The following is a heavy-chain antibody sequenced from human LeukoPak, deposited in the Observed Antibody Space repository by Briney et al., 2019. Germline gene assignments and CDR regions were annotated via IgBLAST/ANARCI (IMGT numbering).Heavy chain of an antibody. V-gene: IGHV3-21*01. D-gene: IGHD3-10*01. CDR3: ARGRITMVQGVIITSYYFDY. CDR1: GFTFSSYS. J-gene: IGHJ4*02. Sequence: GGSLRLSCAASGFTFSSYSMNWVRQAPGKGLEWVSSISSSSSYIYYADSVKGRFTISRDNAKNMLYLQMNSLRAEDTAVYYCARGRITMVQGVIITSYYFDYWGQGTLVTVSS. CDR2: ISSSSSYI.